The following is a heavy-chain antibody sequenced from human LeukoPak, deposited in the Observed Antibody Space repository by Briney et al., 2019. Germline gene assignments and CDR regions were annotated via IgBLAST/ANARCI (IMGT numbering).Heavy chain of an antibody. D-gene: IGHD3-22*01. Sequence: GGSLRLSCTVSGFTVSSNSMSWVRQAPGKGLEWVSFIYSDNTHYSDSVKGRFTISKDISKNTLYMRMSSLRAEDAAVYYCAKRRYDSSGHFDSWGQGTLVTVSS. CDR3: AKRRYDSSGHFDS. CDR2: IYSDNT. V-gene: IGHV3-53*01. CDR1: GFTVSSNS. J-gene: IGHJ4*02.